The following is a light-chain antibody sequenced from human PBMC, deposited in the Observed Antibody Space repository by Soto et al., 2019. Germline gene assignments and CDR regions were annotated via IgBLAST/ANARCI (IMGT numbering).Light chain of an antibody. V-gene: IGKV3-11*01. Sequence: EIVLTQSPGTLSLSPWERATLSCRASQSVSSYLAWYQQKPGQAPRLLIYDASNRATGIPARFSGSGSGTDFTLTISSLEPDDFAVYYCHQRSSWPWTFGQGTKVDIK. CDR3: HQRSSWPWT. CDR1: QSVSSY. J-gene: IGKJ1*01. CDR2: DAS.